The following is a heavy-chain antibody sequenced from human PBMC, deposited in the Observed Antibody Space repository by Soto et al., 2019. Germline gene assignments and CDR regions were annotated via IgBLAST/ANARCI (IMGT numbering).Heavy chain of an antibody. CDR2: IWYDGSNK. Sequence: GGSLRLSCAASGFTFSSYGMHWVRQAPGKGLEWVAVIWYDGSNKYYADSVKGRFTISRDNSKNTLYLQMNSLRAEDTAVYYCARDGAWAEGSYLYPPYYYYGMDVWGQGTTVTVSS. CDR1: GFTFSSYG. V-gene: IGHV3-33*01. D-gene: IGHD3-16*02. CDR3: ARDGAWAEGSYLYPPYYYYGMDV. J-gene: IGHJ6*02.